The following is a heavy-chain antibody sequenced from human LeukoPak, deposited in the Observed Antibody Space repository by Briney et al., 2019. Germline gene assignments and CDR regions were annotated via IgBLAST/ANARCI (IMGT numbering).Heavy chain of an antibody. CDR3: ARGAAAAGTLYYYYYYYMDV. CDR1: GYTFTSYD. J-gene: IGHJ6*03. V-gene: IGHV1-8*01. Sequence: ASVKVSCKASGYTFTSYDINWVRQATGQGLEWMGWMNPNSGNTGYAQKFQGRVTMTRNTSISTAYMELSSLRSEDTAVYYCARGAAAAGTLYYYYYYYMDVWGKGTTVTISS. D-gene: IGHD6-13*01. CDR2: MNPNSGNT.